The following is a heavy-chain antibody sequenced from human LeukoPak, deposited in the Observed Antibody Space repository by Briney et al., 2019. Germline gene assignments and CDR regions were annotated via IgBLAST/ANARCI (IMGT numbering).Heavy chain of an antibody. Sequence: AASVKVSCKASGYTFTSYGISWVRQAPGQGLEWMGWISAYNGNTNYAQKLQGRVTMTTDTSTSTAYMELRSLRSDDTAVYYCASTGGGREVKLERLPDVFDYWGQGTLVTVSS. V-gene: IGHV1-18*01. CDR3: ASTGGGREVKLERLPDVFDY. D-gene: IGHD1-1*01. CDR1: GYTFTSYG. CDR2: ISAYNGNT. J-gene: IGHJ4*02.